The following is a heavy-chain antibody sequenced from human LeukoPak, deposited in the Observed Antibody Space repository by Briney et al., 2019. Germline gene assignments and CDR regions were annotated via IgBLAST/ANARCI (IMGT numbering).Heavy chain of an antibody. V-gene: IGHV1-2*02. J-gene: IGHJ5*02. CDR3: ARAVMAGDPNWSDP. Sequence: ASVKVSCKASGYTFTGYYMHWVRQAPGQGLEWMGWINPNSGGTNYAQKFQGRVTMTRDTSISTAYMELSRLRSDDTAVYYCARAVMAGDPNWSDPWGQGTLVTVSS. D-gene: IGHD4-17*01. CDR2: INPNSGGT. CDR1: GYTFTGYY.